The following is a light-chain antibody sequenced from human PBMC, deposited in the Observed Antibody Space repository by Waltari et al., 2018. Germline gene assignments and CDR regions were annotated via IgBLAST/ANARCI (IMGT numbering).Light chain of an antibody. J-gene: IGKJ1*01. V-gene: IGKV1-5*03. Sequence: DIQMTQSPATLSASVGDRVIITCRATQSISSWLAWFQQKPGKAPKLLLYQASTLESCVPSRFSGSGSGSEFTLTISSLQPDDFATYHCQQYDSYPWTFGQGTKVEVK. CDR2: QAS. CDR1: QSISSW. CDR3: QQYDSYPWT.